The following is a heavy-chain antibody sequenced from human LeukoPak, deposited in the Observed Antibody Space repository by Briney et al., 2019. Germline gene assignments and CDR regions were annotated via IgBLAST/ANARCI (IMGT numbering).Heavy chain of an antibody. J-gene: IGHJ4*02. CDR3: ARSQYSYDFFDY. V-gene: IGHV4-59*08. CDR2: IYYSGST. D-gene: IGHD5-18*01. CDR1: GGSISYYY. Sequence: SETLSLTCTVSGGSISYYYWTWIRQPPGKGLEWIWSIYYSGSTNYNPSLKSRVTISVDTSKNQFSLKLSSVTAADTAMYYCARSQYSYDFFDYWGQGTLVTVSS.